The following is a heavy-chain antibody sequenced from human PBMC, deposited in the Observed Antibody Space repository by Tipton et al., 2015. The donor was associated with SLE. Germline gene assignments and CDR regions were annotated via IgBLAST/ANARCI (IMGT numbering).Heavy chain of an antibody. Sequence: SLRLSCAASGFTFSAYWMHWVRQAPGKGLVWVSRINSDGSSTSYADSVKGRFTISRDNSKNTLYLQMNSLRVDDTAIYYCAREGGGRQLDYWGQGTLVTVSS. V-gene: IGHV3-74*01. CDR1: GFTFSAYW. CDR3: AREGGGRQLDY. CDR2: INSDGSST. D-gene: IGHD1-26*01. J-gene: IGHJ4*02.